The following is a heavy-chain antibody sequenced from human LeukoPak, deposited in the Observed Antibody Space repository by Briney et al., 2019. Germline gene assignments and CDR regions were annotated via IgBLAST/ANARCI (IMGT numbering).Heavy chain of an antibody. D-gene: IGHD6-19*01. J-gene: IGHJ4*02. CDR3: AGTKYSSGWYAGY. CDR2: IYSGGST. CDR1: GFTFSSNY. Sequence: GGSLRLSCAASGFTFSSNYMSWVRQAPGKGLEWVSVIYSGGSTYYADSVKGRFTISRDNSKNTLYLQMNSLRAEDTAVYYCAGTKYSSGWYAGYWGRGTLVTVSS. V-gene: IGHV3-53*01.